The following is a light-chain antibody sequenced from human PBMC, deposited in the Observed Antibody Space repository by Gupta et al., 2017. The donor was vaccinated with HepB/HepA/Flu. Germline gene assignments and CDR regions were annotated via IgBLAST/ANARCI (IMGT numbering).Light chain of an antibody. CDR2: GAS. CDR3: QKRCHGMLT. V-gene: IGKV3-11*01. J-gene: IGKJ4*01. CDR1: QSISSF. Sequence: EIVLTQSPGTLSLSPGERATLSCRASQSISSFLAWYQQPPGQAPRLLSDGASNRATGIPARGSGSGSGTDFTLTISNLEPEDVSVYYCQKRCHGMLTFGEGTKVEIK.